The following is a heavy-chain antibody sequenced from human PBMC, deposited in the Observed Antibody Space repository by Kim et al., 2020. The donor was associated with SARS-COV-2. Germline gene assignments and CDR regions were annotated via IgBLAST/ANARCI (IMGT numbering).Heavy chain of an antibody. Sequence: GGSLRLSCAASGFTFINAWMSWVRQAPGKGLEWVAGIKGKTDGGKSDYSAPMKGRFTISRDDSKNTLYLQSNSLKTEATAVYYCTTDSGGCSCTNCYGAAIDYWGQGTLVTVSS. CDR3: TTDSGGCSCTNCYGAAIDY. D-gene: IGHD2-2*01. J-gene: IGHJ4*02. V-gene: IGHV3-15*01. CDR1: GFTFINAW. CDR2: IKGKTDGGKS.